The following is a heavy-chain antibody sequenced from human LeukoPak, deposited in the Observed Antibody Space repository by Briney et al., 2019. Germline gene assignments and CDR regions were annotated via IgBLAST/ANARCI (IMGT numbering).Heavy chain of an antibody. CDR2: ISSSSSYI. Sequence: PGGSLRLSCAASGFTFRSYSMNWVRQAPGKGLEWVSSISSSSSYIYYADSVKGRFTISRDNAKNSLYLQMNSLRAEDTAVYYCARDDDILTGYKYYFDYWGQGTLVTVSS. D-gene: IGHD3-9*01. CDR3: ARDDDILTGYKYYFDY. J-gene: IGHJ4*02. V-gene: IGHV3-21*01. CDR1: GFTFRSYS.